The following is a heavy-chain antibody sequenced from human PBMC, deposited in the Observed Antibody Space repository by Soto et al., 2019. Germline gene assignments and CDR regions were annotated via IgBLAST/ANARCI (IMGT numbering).Heavy chain of an antibody. CDR3: ARLRSGIAVAGTGLDY. Sequence: ASVKVSCKASGYTFTSYGISWVRQAPGQGLEWMGRISPSDGSTSYAQKFQGRVTMTRDTSTSTVYMELSSVTAADTAVYYCARLRSGIAVAGTGLDYWGQGTLVTVSS. V-gene: IGHV1-46*01. J-gene: IGHJ4*02. CDR2: ISPSDGST. D-gene: IGHD6-19*01. CDR1: GYTFTSYG.